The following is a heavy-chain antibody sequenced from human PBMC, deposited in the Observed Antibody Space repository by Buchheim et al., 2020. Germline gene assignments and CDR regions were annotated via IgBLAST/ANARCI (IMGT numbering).Heavy chain of an antibody. CDR1: GGSVSSGSFY. Sequence: QVQLQESGPGLVKPSETLSLTCTVSGGSVSSGSFYWTWIRQPPGKGLEWIGEINHSGSTNYNPSLKSRVTISVDTSKNQFSLKLSSVTAADTAVYYCARGRAGQLYYYYMDVWGKGTT. CDR2: INHSGST. J-gene: IGHJ6*03. CDR3: ARGRAGQLYYYYMDV. D-gene: IGHD1-14*01. V-gene: IGHV4-61*01.